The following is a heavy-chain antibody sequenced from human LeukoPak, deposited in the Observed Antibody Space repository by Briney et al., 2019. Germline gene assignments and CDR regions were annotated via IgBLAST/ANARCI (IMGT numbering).Heavy chain of an antibody. CDR2: INCKSGDT. CDR1: GYIFSGYN. CDR3: ATQRGSYLWGTDFDY. J-gene: IGHJ4*02. V-gene: IGHV1-2*02. D-gene: IGHD3-16*01. Sequence: GASVKVSCKASGYIFSGYNIHWVRLTPGHGLEWLGWINCKSGDTKYVQKFRGRVTMTRDTSISTAYMELSRLRSDDTAVYYCATQRGSYLWGTDFDYWGQGTLVTVSS.